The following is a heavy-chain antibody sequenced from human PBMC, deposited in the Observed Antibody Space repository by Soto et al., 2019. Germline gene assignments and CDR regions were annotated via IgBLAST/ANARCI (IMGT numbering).Heavy chain of an antibody. CDR3: AKGLVGYVFGVQDYHYGMDV. J-gene: IGHJ6*02. V-gene: IGHV3-30*18. D-gene: IGHD3-10*02. CDR2: ISYDGSNK. Sequence: QVQLVESGGGVVQPGRSLRLSCAASRFTFSSYGMHWVRQAPGKGLEWVAAISYDGSNKNYADSVKGRFTISRDNSKNTXSXXTTGLRGEGTAVYHCAKGLVGYVFGVQDYHYGMDVWGQGTTVTVSS. CDR1: RFTFSSYG.